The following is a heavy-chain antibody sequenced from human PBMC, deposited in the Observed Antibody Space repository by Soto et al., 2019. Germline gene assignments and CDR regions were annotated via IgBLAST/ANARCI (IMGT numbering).Heavy chain of an antibody. Sequence: ASVKVSCKASGYTFTSYGISWVRQAPGQGLEWMGWISAYNGNTNYAQKLQGRVTMTTDTSTSTAYMELRSLRSDDTAVYYCARDPITYGSGRYGDAFDIWGQGTMV. CDR1: GYTFTSYG. J-gene: IGHJ3*02. CDR3: ARDPITYGSGRYGDAFDI. D-gene: IGHD3-10*01. CDR2: ISAYNGNT. V-gene: IGHV1-18*01.